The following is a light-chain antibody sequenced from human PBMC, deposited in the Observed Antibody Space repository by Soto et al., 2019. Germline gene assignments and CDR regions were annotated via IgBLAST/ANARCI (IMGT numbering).Light chain of an antibody. CDR3: QQYDSSPLT. CDR2: GAS. CDR1: QSVSSSY. V-gene: IGKV3-20*01. Sequence: EIVLTQSPGTLSLSPGERATLSCRASQSVSSSYLAWYQQKPGQAPRLLIYGASSRATGIADRFSGSWSGTEFTLTISRLEPEDFAVYYCQQYDSSPLTFGGGTKVEIK. J-gene: IGKJ4*01.